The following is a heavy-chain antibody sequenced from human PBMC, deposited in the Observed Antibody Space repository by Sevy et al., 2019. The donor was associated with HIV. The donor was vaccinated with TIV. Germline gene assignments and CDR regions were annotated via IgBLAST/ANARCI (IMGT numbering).Heavy chain of an antibody. D-gene: IGHD3-9*01. CDR3: VHRPENYDILTGYLPNWFDP. CDR1: GFSLSTSGVG. J-gene: IGHJ5*02. CDR2: ICWDHDK. V-gene: IGHV2-5*02. Sequence: SGPTLVNPTQTLTLTCTFSGFSLSTSGVGVGWIRQPPGKALEWLALICWDHDKRYSPSLKSRLTITKDTSKNQVVLXMTNMDPVDTATYYCVHRPENYDILTGYLPNWFDPWGQGTLVTVSS.